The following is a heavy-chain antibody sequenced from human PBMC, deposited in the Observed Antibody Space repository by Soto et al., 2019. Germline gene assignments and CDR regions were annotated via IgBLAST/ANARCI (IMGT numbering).Heavy chain of an antibody. V-gene: IGHV3-23*01. CDR2: LSGDNNTDT. J-gene: IGHJ4*02. Sequence: EVQLLESGGGFIQPGGSLRLSCVASGFTFGTSGMSWVRQAPGKGLEWISGLSGDNNTDTKYADSVKGRFTISRDNSKSTLYLQMHSLRVEDTALYYCTKVSGYDSTDWGLGTLVTVSS. CDR3: TKVSGYDSTD. D-gene: IGHD3-9*01. CDR1: GFTFGTSG.